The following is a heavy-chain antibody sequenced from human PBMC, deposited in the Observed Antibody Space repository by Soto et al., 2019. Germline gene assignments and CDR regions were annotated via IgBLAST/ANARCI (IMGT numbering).Heavy chain of an antibody. Sequence: QVQLVQSGAEVKRPGSSVKVSCKISGGTFANGAFSWVRQALGQGLEWLGGIIPLFGTPSYAQKFQGRVTVTADESSATVYMELRSLTSADTAIYYCSNERVGEMATGGYFYYWGQGTLVSVSS. CDR1: GGTFANGA. J-gene: IGHJ4*02. CDR2: IIPLFGTP. CDR3: SNERVGEMATGGYFYY. V-gene: IGHV1-69*01. D-gene: IGHD5-12*01.